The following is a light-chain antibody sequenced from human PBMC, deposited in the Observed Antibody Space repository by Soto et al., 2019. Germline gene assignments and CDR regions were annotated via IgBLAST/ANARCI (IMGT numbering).Light chain of an antibody. V-gene: IGLV1-47*01. CDR1: SSNIGSNY. CDR3: AAWDDSLSGLYV. J-gene: IGLJ1*01. CDR2: RNN. Sequence: QSALTQLPSASGTPGQRVTISCSGSSSNIGSNYVYWYQQLPGTAPKLLIYRNNQRPSGVPDRFSGSKSGTSASLAISGLRSEDGADYYCAAWDDSLSGLYVFGTGTKVTVL.